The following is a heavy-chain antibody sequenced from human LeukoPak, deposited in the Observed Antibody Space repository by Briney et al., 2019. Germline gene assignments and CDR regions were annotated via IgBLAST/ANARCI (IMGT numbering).Heavy chain of an antibody. Sequence: SETLSLTCTVSGGSISSSSYYWGWIRQPPGKGLEWIGSIYYSGSTYYNPSLKSRVTISVDTSKNQFSLKLSSVTAADTAVYYCARGEDDYGDPYYFDYWGQGTLVTVSS. CDR2: IYYSGST. CDR3: ARGEDDYGDPYYFDY. J-gene: IGHJ4*02. D-gene: IGHD4-17*01. V-gene: IGHV4-39*07. CDR1: GGSISSSSYY.